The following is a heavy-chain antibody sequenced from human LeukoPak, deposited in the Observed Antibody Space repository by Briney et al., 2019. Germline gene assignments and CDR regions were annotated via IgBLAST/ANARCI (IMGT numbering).Heavy chain of an antibody. CDR1: GYTFTDYY. Sequence: ASVKVSCKASGYTFTDYYMRWVRQAPGKGLEWMGWINPYSGGTKNAQKFQGRVTMTRDASTSTAYMDLSRLTFDDTAFYYCARGDIYGDYVWWGQGTLVTVSS. CDR3: ARGDIYGDYVW. D-gene: IGHD4-17*01. V-gene: IGHV1-2*02. CDR2: INPYSGGT. J-gene: IGHJ4*02.